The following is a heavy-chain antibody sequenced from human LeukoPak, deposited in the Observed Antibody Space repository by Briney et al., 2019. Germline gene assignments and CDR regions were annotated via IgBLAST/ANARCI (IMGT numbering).Heavy chain of an antibody. CDR3: ARVRYYYGSGSYLDY. V-gene: IGHV4-34*01. J-gene: IGHJ4*02. Sequence: SETLSLTCTVSGGSISGYYWSWIRQPPGKGLEWIGEINHSGSTNYNPSLKSRVTISVDTSKNQFSLKLSSVTAADTAVYYCARVRYYYGSGSYLDYWGQGTLVTVSS. D-gene: IGHD3-10*01. CDR2: INHSGST. CDR1: GGSISGYY.